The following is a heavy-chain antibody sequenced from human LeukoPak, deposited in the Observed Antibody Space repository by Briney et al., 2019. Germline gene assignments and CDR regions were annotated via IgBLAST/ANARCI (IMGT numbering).Heavy chain of an antibody. D-gene: IGHD6-25*01. CDR2: IYHSGST. CDR3: ARGLIAALGPADY. J-gene: IGHJ4*02. Sequence: PSETLSLTCAVSGGSISSSHWWSWVRQPPGKGLGWIGEIYHSGSTNYNPSLKSRVTISVDKSKNQFSLKLSSVTAADTAMYYCARGLIAALGPADYWGQGTLVTVSS. CDR1: GGSISSSHW. V-gene: IGHV4-4*02.